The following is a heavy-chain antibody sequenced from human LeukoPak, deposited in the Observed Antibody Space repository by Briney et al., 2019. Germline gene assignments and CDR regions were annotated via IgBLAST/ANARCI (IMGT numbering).Heavy chain of an antibody. CDR2: IYYSGST. CDR1: GGSISSSSYY. J-gene: IGHJ4*02. CDR3: ASYGGSENFDY. D-gene: IGHD4/OR15-4a*01. Sequence: PSETLSLTCTVSGGSISSSSYYWGWIRQPPGKGLEWLGSIYYSGSTYYNPSLKRRVTISVDTSKNQFSLKLSSVTAADTAVYYCASYGGSENFDYWGQGTLVTVSS. V-gene: IGHV4-39*01.